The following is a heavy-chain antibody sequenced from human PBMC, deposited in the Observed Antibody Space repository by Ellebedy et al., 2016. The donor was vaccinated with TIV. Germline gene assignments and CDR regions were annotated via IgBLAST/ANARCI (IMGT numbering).Heavy chain of an antibody. CDR1: GFTFSSYA. D-gene: IGHD5-24*01. V-gene: IGHV3-30*01. CDR3: ETASSYNDGYNVR. J-gene: IGHJ4*02. CDR2: ISYDGSNK. Sequence: GESLKISCAASGFTFSSYAMHWVRQAPGKGLEWVAVISYDGSNKYYADSVKGRFTISRDNSKNTLYLQMNSLRAEDTAVYYCETASSYNDGYNVRWGQGTLVTVSS.